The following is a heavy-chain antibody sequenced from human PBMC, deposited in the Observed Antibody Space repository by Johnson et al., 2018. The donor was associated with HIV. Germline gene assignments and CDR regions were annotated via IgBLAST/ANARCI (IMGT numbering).Heavy chain of an antibody. V-gene: IGHV3-13*01. Sequence: VQLVESGGGLVQPGGSLRLSCAASGFTFTTYDMHWVRQGTGKGLEWVSGIGTGGDTHYPDSVKGRFTIPRDNSKNTLYLQMNSLRAEDTAVYYCARVSSSSLGAFDIWGQGTMVTVSS. J-gene: IGHJ3*02. D-gene: IGHD6-6*01. CDR3: ARVSSSSLGAFDI. CDR1: GFTFTTYD. CDR2: IGTGGDT.